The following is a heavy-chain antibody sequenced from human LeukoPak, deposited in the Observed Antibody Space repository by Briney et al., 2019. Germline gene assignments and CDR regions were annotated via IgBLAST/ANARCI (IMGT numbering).Heavy chain of an antibody. CDR3: AKDLSSGGGYD. J-gene: IGHJ4*02. Sequence: GGSLRLSCAASGFTFSSYSMNWVRQAPGKGLEWVSSISSSSSYIYYADSVKGRFTISRDNAKNSLYLQMNSLRAEDTAVYYCAKDLSSGGGYDWGQGTLVTVSS. D-gene: IGHD3-16*01. V-gene: IGHV3-21*01. CDR2: ISSSSSYI. CDR1: GFTFSSYS.